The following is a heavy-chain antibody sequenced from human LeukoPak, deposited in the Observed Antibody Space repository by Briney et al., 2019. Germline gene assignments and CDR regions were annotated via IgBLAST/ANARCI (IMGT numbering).Heavy chain of an antibody. Sequence: PGGSLRLSCAASGFTFSAYSMNWVRQAPGKGLEWVSSISTGSSYIYYADSVKGRFTISRENAMNSLYLQMNSLRAEDTAVYYCARDSTPYDSSGYCYDYWGQGTLVTVSS. D-gene: IGHD3-22*01. CDR3: ARDSTPYDSSGYCYDY. J-gene: IGHJ4*02. CDR1: GFTFSAYS. V-gene: IGHV3-21*01. CDR2: ISTGSSYI.